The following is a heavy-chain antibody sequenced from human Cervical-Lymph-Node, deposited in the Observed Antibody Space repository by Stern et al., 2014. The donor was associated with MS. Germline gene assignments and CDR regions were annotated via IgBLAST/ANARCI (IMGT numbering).Heavy chain of an antibody. D-gene: IGHD3-22*01. Sequence: DQLVESGAEVKKPGASVKVSCKSSGYTFTSYYMHWVRQSPGQGLEWMGIINPSGGITSYAQKFHGNVTLTIDTTTSAVSMELCSLRSEDTAVYFCARELNDSSGYPFDYWGQGTLVTVSS. V-gene: IGHV1-46*01. CDR2: INPSGGIT. CDR1: GYTFTSYY. CDR3: ARELNDSSGYPFDY. J-gene: IGHJ4*02.